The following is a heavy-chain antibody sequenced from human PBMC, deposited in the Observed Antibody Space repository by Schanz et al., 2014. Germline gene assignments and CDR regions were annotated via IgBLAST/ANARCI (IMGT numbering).Heavy chain of an antibody. D-gene: IGHD2-2*01. Sequence: QVQLVESGGGVVQPGRSLRLSCAASGFTFSSYAMRWVRQAPGKGLEWVALSSYDVSIKDYSDSVKGRFTISRDNSKDTLYLQMNSLRAGDTAVYYCARGRRGDCRRTSCTYYFDYWGQGTLVTVSS. CDR3: ARGRRGDCRRTSCTYYFDY. V-gene: IGHV3-30*04. CDR2: SSYDVSIK. CDR1: GFTFSSYA. J-gene: IGHJ4*02.